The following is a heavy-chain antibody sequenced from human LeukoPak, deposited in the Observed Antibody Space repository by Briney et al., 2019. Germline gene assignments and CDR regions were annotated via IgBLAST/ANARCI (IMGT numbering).Heavy chain of an antibody. V-gene: IGHV3-23*01. CDR1: GFSFSGYA. Sequence: GGSLRLSCAASGFSFSGYAMSWVRQAPGKGLEWVSSISGSGSHTYHADSVKGRFTISRDNSKNTLYLQMNSLRAEDTAVYYCARGDILTGYDYWGQGTLVTVSS. J-gene: IGHJ4*02. D-gene: IGHD3-9*01. CDR3: ARGDILTGYDY. CDR2: ISGSGSHT.